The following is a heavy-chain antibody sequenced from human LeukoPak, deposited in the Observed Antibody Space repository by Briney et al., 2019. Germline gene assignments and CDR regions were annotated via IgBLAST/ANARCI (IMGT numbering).Heavy chain of an antibody. CDR2: ISWNSGSI. Sequence: GRSLRLSWAASGFTFDDYAMHWVRQAPEKGLEWVSGISWNSGSIGYADSVKGRFTISRDNAKNSLYLQMNSLRAEDTALYYCAKDLGGSGSWYYFDYWGQGTLVTVSS. D-gene: IGHD3-10*01. CDR1: GFTFDDYA. V-gene: IGHV3-9*01. CDR3: AKDLGGSGSWYYFDY. J-gene: IGHJ4*02.